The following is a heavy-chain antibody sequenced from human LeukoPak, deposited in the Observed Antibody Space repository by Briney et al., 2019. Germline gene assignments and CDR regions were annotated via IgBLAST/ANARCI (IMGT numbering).Heavy chain of an antibody. J-gene: IGHJ6*02. V-gene: IGHV3-7*03. Sequence: PEGSLRPSCAASGFTFSSYWMNWARQAPGKGLEWVASINHNGNVNYYVDSVKGRFTISRDNAKNSLYLQMSNLRAEDTAVYFCARGGGLNVWGQGATVTVSS. CDR2: INHNGNVN. D-gene: IGHD3-16*01. CDR3: ARGGGLNV. CDR1: GFTFSSYW.